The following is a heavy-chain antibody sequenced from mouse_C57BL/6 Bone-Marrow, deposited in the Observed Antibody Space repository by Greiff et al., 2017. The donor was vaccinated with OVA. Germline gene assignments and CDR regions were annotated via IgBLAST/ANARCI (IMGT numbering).Heavy chain of an antibody. CDR2: IWSGGST. J-gene: IGHJ2*01. Sequence: VQLQESGPGLVQPSQSLSITCTVSGFSLTSYGVHWVRQSPGKGLEWLGVIWSGGSTDYNAAFISRLSISKDNSKSQVFFKMNSLQADDTAIYYCATWYGSPLDYWGQGTTLTVSS. D-gene: IGHD1-1*01. V-gene: IGHV2-2*01. CDR1: GFSLTSYG. CDR3: ATWYGSPLDY.